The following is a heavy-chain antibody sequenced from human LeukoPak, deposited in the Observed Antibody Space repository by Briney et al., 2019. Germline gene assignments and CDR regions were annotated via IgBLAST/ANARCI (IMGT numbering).Heavy chain of an antibody. CDR2: INHSGST. Sequence: SETLSLTCAVYGGSFSGYYWSWIRQPPGKGLEWIGEINHSGSTNYNPSLKSRVTISVDTSKNQFSLKLSSATAADTAVYYCARGLYYYDSSALDYWGQGTLVTVSS. V-gene: IGHV4-34*01. CDR1: GGSFSGYY. CDR3: ARGLYYYDSSALDY. D-gene: IGHD3-22*01. J-gene: IGHJ4*02.